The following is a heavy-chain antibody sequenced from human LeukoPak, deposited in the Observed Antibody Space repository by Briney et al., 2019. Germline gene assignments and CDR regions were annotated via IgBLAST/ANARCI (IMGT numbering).Heavy chain of an antibody. CDR2: IYTSGST. V-gene: IGHV4-4*07. CDR1: GGSIGSYY. Sequence: PSETLSLTCTVSGGSIGSYYWSWIRQPAGKGLEWIGRIYTSGSTNYNPSLKSRVTMSVDTSKNQFSLKLSSVTAADTAVYYCARDLRVPAATYYYYYYYMDVWGKGTTVTVSS. CDR3: ARDLRVPAATYYYYYYYMDV. J-gene: IGHJ6*03. D-gene: IGHD2-2*01.